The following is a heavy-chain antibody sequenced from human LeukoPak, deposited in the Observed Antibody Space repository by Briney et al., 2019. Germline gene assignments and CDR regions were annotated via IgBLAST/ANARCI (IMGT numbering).Heavy chain of an antibody. J-gene: IGHJ4*02. CDR1: GGSISSVGYY. Sequence: SQTLSLTCTVSGGSISSVGYYGSSIRQHPGKGLEWIGYIYYSGSTYYSPSLKSRVTISVVTSKNQFSLKLSSVTAADTAVYYCARATQVISRAYGSGSYYWFDYWGQGTLVTVSS. D-gene: IGHD3-10*01. CDR3: ARATQVISRAYGSGSYYWFDY. V-gene: IGHV4-31*03. CDR2: IYYSGST.